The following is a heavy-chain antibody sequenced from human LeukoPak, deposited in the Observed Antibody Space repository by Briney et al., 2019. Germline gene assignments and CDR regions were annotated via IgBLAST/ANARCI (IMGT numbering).Heavy chain of an antibody. Sequence: GGSLRLSCAASGFTFSSYAMSWVRQAPGKGLEWVSTISGSGGGTYYADSVKGRFTLSRDNSMNTLYLQMNSLRAEDTAVYYCAREDSYYDILTGPDYWGQGTLVTVSS. CDR2: ISGSGGGT. CDR1: GFTFSSYA. J-gene: IGHJ4*02. D-gene: IGHD3-9*01. CDR3: AREDSYYDILTGPDY. V-gene: IGHV3-23*01.